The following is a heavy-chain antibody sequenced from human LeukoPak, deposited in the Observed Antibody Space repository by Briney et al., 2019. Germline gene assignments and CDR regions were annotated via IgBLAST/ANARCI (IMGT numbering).Heavy chain of an antibody. CDR1: GFTFSNYW. CDR3: ARESATSGWLFDY. D-gene: IGHD6-19*01. J-gene: IGHJ4*02. V-gene: IGHV3-64*01. Sequence: PGGSLRLSCAASGFTFSNYWMSWGRQAPGKGLEYVSAISNHGGSTYYANSVKGRFIISRDNSKNTLYLQMGSLRAEDMAVYYCARESATSGWLFDYWGQGTLVTVSS. CDR2: ISNHGGST.